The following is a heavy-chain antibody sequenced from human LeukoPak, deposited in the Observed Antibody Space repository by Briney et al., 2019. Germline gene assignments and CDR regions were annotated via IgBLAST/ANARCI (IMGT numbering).Heavy chain of an antibody. J-gene: IGHJ4*02. Sequence: ASVKVSCKASGYTFTDYYMHWVRQAPGQGLEWMGWINPKSGGADYAQKFQGRVTLTRETSISTAYMELRRLRSDDTAVYYCARGPSDYWGQGTLVTVSS. CDR2: INPKSGGA. CDR3: ARGPSDY. V-gene: IGHV1-2*02. CDR1: GYTFTDYY.